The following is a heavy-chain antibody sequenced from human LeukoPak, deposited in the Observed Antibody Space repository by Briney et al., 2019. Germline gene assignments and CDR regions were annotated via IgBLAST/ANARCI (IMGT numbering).Heavy chain of an antibody. CDR2: SYYSGST. J-gene: IGHJ3*02. D-gene: IGHD5-12*01. CDR1: GGSISSSSYY. V-gene: IGHV4-39*01. Sequence: SETLSLTCTVSGGSISSSSYYWGWIRQPPGKGLEYIGSSYYSGSTYYKPSLKSRVTISVDTSKNQVSLKLSSVTAADTAVYYCARLDSGYDFGAFDIWGQGTMVTVSS. CDR3: ARLDSGYDFGAFDI.